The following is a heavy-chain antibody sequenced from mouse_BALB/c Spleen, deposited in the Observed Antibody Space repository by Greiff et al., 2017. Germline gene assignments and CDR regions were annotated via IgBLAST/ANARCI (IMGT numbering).Heavy chain of an antibody. Sequence: QVQLQQSGPQLVRPGASVKISCKASGYSFTSYWMHWVKQRPGQGLEWIGMIDPSDSETRLNQKFKDKATLTVDKSSSTAYMQLSSPTSEDSAVYYCASGASTMGRGFAYWGQGTLVTVSA. CDR1: GYSFTSYW. CDR2: IDPSDSET. J-gene: IGHJ3*01. CDR3: ASGASTMGRGFAY. V-gene: IGHV1S126*01. D-gene: IGHD2-1*01.